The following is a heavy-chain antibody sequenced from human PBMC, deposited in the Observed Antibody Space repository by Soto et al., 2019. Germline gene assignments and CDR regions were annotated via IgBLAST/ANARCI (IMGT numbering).Heavy chain of an antibody. CDR3: ARDQVAVAGTTGGHFDY. CDR1: GFTFSSYS. D-gene: IGHD6-19*01. Sequence: GWSLRLSCAASGFTFSSYSMNWVRQAPGKGLEWVSSISSSSSYIYYADSVKGRFTISRDNAKNSLYLQMNSLRAEDTAVYYCARDQVAVAGTTGGHFDYWGQGTLVTVSS. V-gene: IGHV3-21*01. CDR2: ISSSSSYI. J-gene: IGHJ4*02.